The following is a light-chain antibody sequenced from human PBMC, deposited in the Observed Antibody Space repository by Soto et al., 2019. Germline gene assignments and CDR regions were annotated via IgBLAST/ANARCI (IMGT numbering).Light chain of an antibody. Sequence: DIVMTQSPDSLALSLGERATINCKSSRSVLSSSNNKNFLAWYQQKPRQPPRLLIYWASTRESGVPDRFSGRGSGTDFTLTISSLQAEDVAVYYCQQYYSSPFTFGPGTKVEIK. CDR2: WAS. CDR1: RSVLSSSNNKNF. V-gene: IGKV4-1*01. J-gene: IGKJ3*01. CDR3: QQYYSSPFT.